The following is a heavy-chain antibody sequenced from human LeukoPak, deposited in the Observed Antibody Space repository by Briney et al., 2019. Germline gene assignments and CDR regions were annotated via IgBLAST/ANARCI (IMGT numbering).Heavy chain of an antibody. Sequence: ASVKVSCKASGYTFTSYYMHWVRQAPGQGLEWMGIINPSGGSTSYAQKFQGRVTMTRDTSKNQFSLKLSSVTAADTAVYYCARGGYDFWSGYSLRNYFDYWGQGTLVTVSS. CDR2: INPSGGST. J-gene: IGHJ4*02. D-gene: IGHD3-3*01. CDR3: ARGGYDFWSGYSLRNYFDY. V-gene: IGHV1-46*01. CDR1: GYTFTSYY.